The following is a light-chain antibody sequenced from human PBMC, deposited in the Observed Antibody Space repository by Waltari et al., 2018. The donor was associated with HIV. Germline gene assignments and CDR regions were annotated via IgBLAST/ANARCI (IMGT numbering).Light chain of an antibody. V-gene: IGLV7-46*01. CDR1: TGAVTTDHY. Sequence: AVVTQEPSLTVSPGGTVTPTCRYSTGAVTTDHYHYCYKQKPGEVPRTLIYDTGDKHSWPPARFSGSLGGGKAVLTLSGAHPEDEAEYYGMLSYNGAWVFGGGTKVTVL. J-gene: IGLJ3*02. CDR2: DTG. CDR3: MLSYNGAWV.